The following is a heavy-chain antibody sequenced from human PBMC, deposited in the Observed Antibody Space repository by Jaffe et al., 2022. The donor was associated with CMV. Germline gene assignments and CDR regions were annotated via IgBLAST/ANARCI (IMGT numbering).Heavy chain of an antibody. J-gene: IGHJ6*02. V-gene: IGHV3-21*02. CDR3: ARDLFPTGRSLDQGIYYGMDV. D-gene: IGHD3-10*01. Sequence: EVQLVESGGGLVKPGGSLRLSCSASGFTFSSYTMNWVRQAPGKGLEWVSSISSSSRYIYYADSVQGRFTISRDNAKNSLYLHLNSLRVEDTAVFYCARDLFPTGRSLDQGIYYGMDVWGQGTTVTVSS. CDR1: GFTFSSYT. CDR2: ISSSSRYI.